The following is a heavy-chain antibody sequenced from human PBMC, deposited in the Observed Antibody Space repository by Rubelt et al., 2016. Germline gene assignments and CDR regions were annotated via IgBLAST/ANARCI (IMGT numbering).Heavy chain of an antibody. Sequence: IPILGIANYAQKFQGRVTITADKSTSTAYMELSSLRSEDTAVYYCAREVVGDNYFDYWGQGTLVTVSS. J-gene: IGHJ4*02. CDR3: AREVVGDNYFDY. D-gene: IGHD1-26*01. CDR2: IPILGIA. V-gene: IGHV1-69*04.